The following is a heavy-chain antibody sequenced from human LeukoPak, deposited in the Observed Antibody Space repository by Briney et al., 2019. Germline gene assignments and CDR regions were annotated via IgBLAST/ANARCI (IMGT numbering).Heavy chain of an antibody. Sequence: PGGSLRFSCAASEFSFSNHAMSWVRQAPGKGLEWASAISGSGGSTYYADSVKGQFTISRDNSKNTLYLQMNSLRAEDTAVYYCAKTGTTGTTVSFDYWGQGTLVTVSS. CDR2: ISGSGGST. V-gene: IGHV3-23*01. J-gene: IGHJ4*02. CDR1: EFSFSNHA. CDR3: AKTGTTGTTVSFDY. D-gene: IGHD1-1*01.